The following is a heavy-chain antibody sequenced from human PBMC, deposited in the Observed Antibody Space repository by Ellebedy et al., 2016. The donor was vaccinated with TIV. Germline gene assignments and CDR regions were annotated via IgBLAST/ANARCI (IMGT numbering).Heavy chain of an antibody. Sequence: SETLSLTXTVSGGSITTSDWWSWIRQHPGRGLEWLANMYYSASTYYNPSLKSRINISVDRSKNQFSLKLSSVTAADTAVYYCAREPTGLGKSSLYSFDYWGQGALVTVSS. CDR1: GGSITTSDW. CDR3: AREPTGLGKSSLYSFDY. V-gene: IGHV4-31*03. D-gene: IGHD3-16*02. CDR2: MYYSAST. J-gene: IGHJ4*02.